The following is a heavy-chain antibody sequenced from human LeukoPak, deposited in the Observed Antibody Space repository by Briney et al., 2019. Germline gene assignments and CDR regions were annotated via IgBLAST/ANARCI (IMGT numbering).Heavy chain of an antibody. CDR1: GGSISSYY. CDR3: ARDRSSTFYYYGMDV. V-gene: IGHV4-59*01. D-gene: IGHD2/OR15-2a*01. J-gene: IGHJ6*02. Sequence: SETLSLTCTVSGGSISSYYWSWIRRPPGKGLEWIGYIYYSGSTNYNPSLKSRVTISVDTSKNQFSLKLSSVTAADTAVYYCARDRSSTFYYYGMDVWGQGTTVTVSS. CDR2: IYYSGST.